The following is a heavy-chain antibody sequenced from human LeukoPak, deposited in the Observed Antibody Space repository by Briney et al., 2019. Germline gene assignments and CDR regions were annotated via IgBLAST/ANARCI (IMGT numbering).Heavy chain of an antibody. Sequence: AGSLRLSCAASGFTFHLYAMHWVRLAPGKGLEWVSLITGDGRSTYYADSVKGRFTISRDNAKNSLYLQMNSLRAEDTAVYYCARDAVTMVRGVIIPRDGMDVWGQGTTVTVSS. CDR1: GFTFHLYA. D-gene: IGHD3-10*01. J-gene: IGHJ6*02. V-gene: IGHV3-43*02. CDR2: ITGDGRST. CDR3: ARDAVTMVRGVIIPRDGMDV.